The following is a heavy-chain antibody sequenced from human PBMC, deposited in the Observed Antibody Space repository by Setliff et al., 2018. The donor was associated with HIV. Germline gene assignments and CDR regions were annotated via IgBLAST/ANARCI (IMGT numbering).Heavy chain of an antibody. CDR1: GCTFTSYG. CDR3: ARRARESTALHSDWNDVLFFDY. V-gene: IGHV1-18*01. Sequence: ASVKVSCKASGCTFTSYGISWVRQAPGQGLEWMGWISAYNGNTSYAQKLQGRVTMTTDTSTSTAYMELRSLRSDDTAVYYCARRARESTALHSDWNDVLFFDYWGQGTLVTSPQ. D-gene: IGHD1-1*01. CDR2: ISAYNGNT. J-gene: IGHJ4*02.